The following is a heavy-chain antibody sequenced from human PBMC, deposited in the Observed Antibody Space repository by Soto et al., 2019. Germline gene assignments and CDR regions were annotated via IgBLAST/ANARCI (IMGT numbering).Heavy chain of an antibody. CDR3: ARDHEGPDCSGGSCYSLGGFDP. V-gene: IGHV1-69*13. D-gene: IGHD2-15*01. Sequence: SVKVSCKASGGTFSSYAISWVRQAPGQGLEWMGGIIPIFGTANYAQKFQGRVTITADESTSTAYMELSSLRSEDTAVYYCARDHEGPDCSGGSCYSLGGFDPWG. J-gene: IGHJ5*02. CDR2: IIPIFGTA. CDR1: GGTFSSYA.